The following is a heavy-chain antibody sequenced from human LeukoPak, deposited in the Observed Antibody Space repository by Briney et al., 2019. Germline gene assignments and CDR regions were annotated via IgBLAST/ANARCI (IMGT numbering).Heavy chain of an antibody. Sequence: PSETLSLTCTVSGGSISSSSYYWGWIRQPPGKGLEWIGSIYYSGSTYYNPSLKSRLTLSVDTSKNQLTLTVNSVTAADTAVYYCARLHNTDNCFDPWGQGILVTVSS. D-gene: IGHD1-1*01. J-gene: IGHJ5*02. V-gene: IGHV4-39*01. CDR3: ARLHNTDNCFDP. CDR2: IYYSGST. CDR1: GGSISSSSYY.